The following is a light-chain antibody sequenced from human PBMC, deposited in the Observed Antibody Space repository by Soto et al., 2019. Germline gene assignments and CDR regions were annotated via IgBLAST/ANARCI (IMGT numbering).Light chain of an antibody. CDR1: QGISSY. Sequence: IQLTQSPSSLSASVGDRVTITCRAGQGISSYLAWYQQKPGKAPKLLIYAASTLQSGVPSRFSGSGSGTDFTLTISSLQPEDFATYYCQQLNSYPRTFGGGTKVEIK. CDR3: QQLNSYPRT. V-gene: IGKV1-9*01. J-gene: IGKJ4*01. CDR2: AAS.